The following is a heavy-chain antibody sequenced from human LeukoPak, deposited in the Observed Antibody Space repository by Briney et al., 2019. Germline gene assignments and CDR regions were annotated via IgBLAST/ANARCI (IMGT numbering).Heavy chain of an antibody. J-gene: IGHJ4*02. CDR1: GGSISSSSYY. CDR3: ARVGSVYSSSTRSIYYFDY. D-gene: IGHD6-13*01. Sequence: KTSETLSLTCTVSGGSISSSSYYWGWIRQHPGKGLEWIGYIYYSGSTYYNPSLKSRVTISVDTSKNQFSLKLSSVTAADTAVYYCARVGSVYSSSTRSIYYFDYWGQGTLVTVSS. V-gene: IGHV4-31*03. CDR2: IYYSGST.